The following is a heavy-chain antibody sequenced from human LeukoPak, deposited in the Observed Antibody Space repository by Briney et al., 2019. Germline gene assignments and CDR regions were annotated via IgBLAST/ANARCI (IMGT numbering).Heavy chain of an antibody. D-gene: IGHD3-10*01. CDR3: ARDGGVGSGSYYIWDY. V-gene: IGHV3-30*02. Sequence: GGSLRLSCAASGFTFSSYGMHWVRQAPGKGLEWVAFIRYDGSNKYYADSVKGRFTISRDNSKNTLYLQMNSLRAEDTAVYYCARDGGVGSGSYYIWDYWGQGTLVTVSS. J-gene: IGHJ4*02. CDR2: IRYDGSNK. CDR1: GFTFSSYG.